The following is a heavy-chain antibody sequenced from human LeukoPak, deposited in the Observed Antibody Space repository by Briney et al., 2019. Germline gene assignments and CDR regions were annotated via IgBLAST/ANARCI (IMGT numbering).Heavy chain of an antibody. CDR2: IYKDGRT. CDR3: AGYGGFSK. CDR1: GFVVSTNY. D-gene: IGHD4-23*01. Sequence: GGSLRLSCAASGFVVSTNYMTWVRQPPGKGLEWVSVIYKDGRTFYTDSVKGRFTISRDNSKNTVYLQMNSLRAEDMAIYYCAGYGGFSKWGQGTHVTVSS. J-gene: IGHJ4*02. V-gene: IGHV3-53*01.